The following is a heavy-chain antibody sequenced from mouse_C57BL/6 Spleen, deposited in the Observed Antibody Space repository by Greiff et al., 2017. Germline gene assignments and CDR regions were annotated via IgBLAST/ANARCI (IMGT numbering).Heavy chain of an antibody. Sequence: QVKLQQPGAELVKPAPSVKISCTASGYTFTSYWLTWVRQRPGQGLEWLGDIFPGSGSTNYNEKSTSMATRTVDTYSSTAYMQLSSLTSEDSAVYYCARECYDGCYLDYWGQGTTLTVSS. CDR2: IFPGSGST. D-gene: IGHD2-12*01. J-gene: IGHJ2*01. CDR1: GYTFTSYW. V-gene: IGHV1-55*01. CDR3: ARECYDGCYLDY.